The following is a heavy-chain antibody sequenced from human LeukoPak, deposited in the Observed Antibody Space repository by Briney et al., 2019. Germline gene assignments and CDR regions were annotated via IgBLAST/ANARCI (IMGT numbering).Heavy chain of an antibody. J-gene: IGHJ5*02. D-gene: IGHD6-13*01. CDR3: ARDSRQQLENWFDP. V-gene: IGHV1-69*13. Sequence: SVKVSCKASGDTFSSYSISWVRQTPGQGLEWMGGIIPIFETAKYAQKFQGRVTITADESTSTAYMELSSLRSEDTAVYYCARDSRQQLENWFDPSGQGTLVTVSS. CDR1: GDTFSSYS. CDR2: IIPIFETA.